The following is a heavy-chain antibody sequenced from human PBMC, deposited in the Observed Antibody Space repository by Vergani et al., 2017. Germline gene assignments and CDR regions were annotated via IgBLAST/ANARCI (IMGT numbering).Heavy chain of an antibody. D-gene: IGHD2-2*01. J-gene: IGHJ3*01. V-gene: IGHV4-4*07. CDR1: GGSISSYY. CDR2: IYMNGNT. Sequence: QVQLQESGPGLVTPSETLTLTCTVSGGSISSYYWSWIRQPAGKGLEWIGRIYMNGNTNYNPSLKSRVAVSVDTSKNQFSLKLTSVTAADTAIYYCARMTDCSGTTCPGAFDLWGQGTMVTVSA. CDR3: ARMTDCSGTTCPGAFDL.